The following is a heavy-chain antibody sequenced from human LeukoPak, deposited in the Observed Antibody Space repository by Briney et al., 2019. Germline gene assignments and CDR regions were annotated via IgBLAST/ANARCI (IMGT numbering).Heavy chain of an antibody. CDR3: AKELLSYSFFDY. CDR1: GFTFSRFG. Sequence: GGSLRLSCAASGFTFSRFGMQWARQAPGKGLEWVAVISYDGSNKYYGDSVKGRFTISRDNSKNTVYLQMNSLRAEDTAVYYCAKELLSYSFFDYWGQGILVTVSS. CDR2: ISYDGSNK. V-gene: IGHV3-30*18. J-gene: IGHJ4*02. D-gene: IGHD2/OR15-2a*01.